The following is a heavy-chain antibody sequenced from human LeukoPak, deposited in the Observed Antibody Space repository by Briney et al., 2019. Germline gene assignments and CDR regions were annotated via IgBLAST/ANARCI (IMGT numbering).Heavy chain of an antibody. Sequence: HPGGSLRLSCAASGFTFSSYAMSWVRQAPGKGLEWVSAVSGSGGSTYYADSVKGRFTISRDNSKNTLYLQMNSLRAEDTAVYYCAKDSRGPYSSSFDWFDPWGQGTLVTVSS. D-gene: IGHD6-13*01. CDR1: GFTFSSYA. V-gene: IGHV3-23*01. J-gene: IGHJ5*02. CDR2: VSGSGGST. CDR3: AKDSRGPYSSSFDWFDP.